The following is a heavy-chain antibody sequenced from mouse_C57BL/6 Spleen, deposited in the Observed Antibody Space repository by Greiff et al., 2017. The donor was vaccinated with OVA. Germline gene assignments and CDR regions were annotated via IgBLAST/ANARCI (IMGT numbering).Heavy chain of an antibody. D-gene: IGHD1-1*01. V-gene: IGHV7-3*01. CDR3: ARSSRSSTGAMDY. CDR2: IRNKANGYTT. Sequence: EVKLMESGGGLVQPGGSLSLSCAASGFTFTDYYMSWVRQPPGKALEWLGFIRNKANGYTTEYSASVKGRFTISRDNSQSILYLQMNALRAEDSATYYCARSSRSSTGAMDYWGQGTSVTVSS. CDR1: GFTFTDYY. J-gene: IGHJ4*01.